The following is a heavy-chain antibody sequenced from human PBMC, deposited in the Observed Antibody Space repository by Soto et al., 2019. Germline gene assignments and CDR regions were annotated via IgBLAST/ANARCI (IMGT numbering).Heavy chain of an antibody. CDR1: GGSFSGYY. J-gene: IGHJ4*02. V-gene: IGHV4-34*01. Sequence: QVQLQQWGAGLLKPSETLSLTCAVYGGSFSGYYWSWIRQPPGKGLEWIGEINHSGTTNYNPSLKSRVTISVDTSKNQFSLKLSSVTAADTAVYYCARGVRRGQQLTPPFDYWGQGTLVTVSS. CDR2: INHSGTT. CDR3: ARGVRRGQQLTPPFDY. D-gene: IGHD6-13*01.